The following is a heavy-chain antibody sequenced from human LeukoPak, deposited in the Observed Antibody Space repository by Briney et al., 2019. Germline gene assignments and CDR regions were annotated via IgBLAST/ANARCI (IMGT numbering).Heavy chain of an antibody. J-gene: IGHJ4*02. V-gene: IGHV1-18*01. CDR1: GYTFTSYG. CDR2: ISVYNGNT. D-gene: IGHD1-26*01. CDR3: ARDLVGATTFDY. Sequence: ASVKVSCKASGYTFTSYGISWVRQAPGQGLEWMGWISVYNGNTNYAQKLQGRVTMTTDTSTSTAYMELRSLRSDDTAVYYCARDLVGATTFDYWGQGTLVTVSS.